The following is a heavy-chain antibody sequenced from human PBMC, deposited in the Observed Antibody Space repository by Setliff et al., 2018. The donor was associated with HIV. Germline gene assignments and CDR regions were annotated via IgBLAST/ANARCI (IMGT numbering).Heavy chain of an antibody. CDR2: IDYSGNT. Sequence: SLTCTVSGGSIGSTDYYWGWICQPPGKGLEWIGTIDYSGNTYYNPSLKSRVTISVDTSKNQFSLKLSSVTAADTAVYYCASGGVDFVWGSYSPVPIWGQGTMVTVSS. V-gene: IGHV4-39*07. CDR3: ASGGVDFVWGSYSPVPI. CDR1: GGSIGSTDYY. J-gene: IGHJ3*02. D-gene: IGHD3-16*01.